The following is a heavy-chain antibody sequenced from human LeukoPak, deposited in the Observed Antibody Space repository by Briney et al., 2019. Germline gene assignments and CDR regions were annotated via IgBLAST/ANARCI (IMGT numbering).Heavy chain of an antibody. V-gene: IGHV3-7*03. J-gene: IGHJ5*02. CDR1: GFTFSSYW. Sequence: GGSLRLSCAASGFTFSSYWMSWVRQAPGKGLEWVANIKQDGSEKYYVDSVKGRFTISRDNAKNSLYLQMNSLRAEDTAVYYCARDRGYDTGWFDPWGQGTLVTVSS. D-gene: IGHD5-12*01. CDR2: IKQDGSEK. CDR3: ARDRGYDTGWFDP.